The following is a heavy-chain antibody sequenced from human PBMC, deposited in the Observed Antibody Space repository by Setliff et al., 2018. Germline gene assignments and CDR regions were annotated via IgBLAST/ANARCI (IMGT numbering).Heavy chain of an antibody. V-gene: IGHV4-39*01. CDR3: ARRRRDDSSGYYYVGWFDP. CDR1: GGSISSSSYY. J-gene: IGHJ5*02. CDR2: IYYSGST. D-gene: IGHD3-22*01. Sequence: SETLSLTCTVSGGSISSSSYYWGWIRQPPGKGLEWIGSIYYSGSTYYNPSLKSRVTLSVDTSKNQFSLKLSSVTAADTAVYYCARRRRDDSSGYYYVGWFDPWGQGTLVTVSS.